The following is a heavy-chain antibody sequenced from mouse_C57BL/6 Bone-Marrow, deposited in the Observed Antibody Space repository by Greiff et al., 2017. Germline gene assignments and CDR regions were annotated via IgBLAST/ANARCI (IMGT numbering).Heavy chain of an antibody. Sequence: QVQLKQPGAELVKPGASVKLSCKASGYTFTSYWMHWVKQRPGQGLEWIGMIHPNSGSTNYNEKFKSKATLTVDKSSSTAYMQLSSLTSEDSAVYYCARSNWDAHYAMDYWGQGTSVTVSS. CDR2: IHPNSGST. J-gene: IGHJ4*01. CDR3: ARSNWDAHYAMDY. CDR1: GYTFTSYW. V-gene: IGHV1-64*01. D-gene: IGHD4-1*01.